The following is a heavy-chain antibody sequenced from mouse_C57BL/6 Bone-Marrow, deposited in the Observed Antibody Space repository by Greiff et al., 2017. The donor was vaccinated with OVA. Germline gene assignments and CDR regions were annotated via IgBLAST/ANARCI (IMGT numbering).Heavy chain of an antibody. D-gene: IGHD2-13*01. CDR2: INPRSGNT. V-gene: IGHV1-81*01. CDR1: GYTFTSYG. Sequence: QVQLQQSGAELARPGASVKLSCKASGYTFTSYGLRWVKQRTGQGLAWIGEINPRSGNTYYNEKLKGKATMTGDKSSSTAYMWLRRLTSEDSAVYFCARTGDAWSYAMDYWGQGTSVTVSS. J-gene: IGHJ4*01. CDR3: ARTGDAWSYAMDY.